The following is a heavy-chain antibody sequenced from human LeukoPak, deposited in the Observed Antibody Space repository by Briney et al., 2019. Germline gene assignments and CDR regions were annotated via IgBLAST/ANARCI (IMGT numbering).Heavy chain of an antibody. V-gene: IGHV3-7*01. CDR2: IKQDGTEK. J-gene: IGHJ4*02. Sequence: GGSLRLSCAASGFTFNTYWMSWVRQAPGKGLEWVANIKQDGTEKYYVDSVKGRFIISRDNPENSLYLQMNSLRAEDTAVYYCARDLTGRDDYFDYWGQGTLVTVSS. CDR1: GFTFNTYW. D-gene: IGHD1-20*01. CDR3: ARDLTGRDDYFDY.